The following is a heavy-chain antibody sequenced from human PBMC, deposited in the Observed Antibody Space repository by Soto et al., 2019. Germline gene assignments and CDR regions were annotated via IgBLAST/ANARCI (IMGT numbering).Heavy chain of an antibody. CDR1: GGSISSYY. Sequence: TSETLSLTCTVSGGSISSYYWSWIRQPPGKGLEWIGYIYYSGSTNYNPSLKSRVTISVDTSKNQFSLKLSSVTAADTAVYYCARAASGSSSRYGDAFDIWGQGTMVTVSS. CDR2: IYYSGST. V-gene: IGHV4-59*01. J-gene: IGHJ3*02. D-gene: IGHD6-13*01. CDR3: ARAASGSSSRYGDAFDI.